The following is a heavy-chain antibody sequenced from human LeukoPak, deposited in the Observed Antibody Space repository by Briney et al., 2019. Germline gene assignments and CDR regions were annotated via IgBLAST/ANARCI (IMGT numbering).Heavy chain of an antibody. CDR3: AREGYYGAFDI. CDR2: IGANSAI. V-gene: IGHV3-48*02. CDR1: GFTFSDYS. J-gene: IGHJ3*02. Sequence: GGSLRLSCAASGFTFSDYSMNWVHQAPGKGLEWVSYIGANSAIYYADSVKGRFTISRDNAKNSLSLQMNSLRDDDTAVYYCAREGYYGAFDIWGQGTMVTVSS. D-gene: IGHD3-10*01.